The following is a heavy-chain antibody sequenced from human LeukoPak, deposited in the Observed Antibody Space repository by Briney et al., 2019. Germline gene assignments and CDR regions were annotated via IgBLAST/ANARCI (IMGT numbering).Heavy chain of an antibody. V-gene: IGHV4-34*01. CDR2: INHSGST. CDR3: ARGRVLRYFNP. Sequence: SETLSLTCAVYGGSFSGYYWSWIRQPPGKGLEWIGEINHSGSTNYNPSLKSRVTISVDTSKNQFSLKLSSVTAADTAVYYCARGRVLRYFNPWGQGTLVTVSS. J-gene: IGHJ5*02. CDR1: GGSFSGYY. D-gene: IGHD3-9*01.